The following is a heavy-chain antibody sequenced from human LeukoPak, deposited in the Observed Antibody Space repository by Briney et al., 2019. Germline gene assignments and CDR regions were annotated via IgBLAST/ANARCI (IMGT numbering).Heavy chain of an antibody. CDR2: IYYSGST. V-gene: IGHV4-61*01. J-gene: IGHJ4*02. D-gene: IGHD2-2*02. Sequence: SETLSLTCTVSGGSISSSSYYWSWIRQPPGKGLEWIGYIYYSGSTNYNSSLRSRVSISVDTSKNQFSLKLSSVTAADTAVYYCARVAAIDGLAAHPDYWGQGTLVTVSS. CDR1: GGSISSSSYY. CDR3: ARVAAIDGLAAHPDY.